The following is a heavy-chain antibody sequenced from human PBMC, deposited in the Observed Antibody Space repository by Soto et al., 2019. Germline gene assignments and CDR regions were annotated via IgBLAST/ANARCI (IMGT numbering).Heavy chain of an antibody. V-gene: IGHV3-30-3*01. CDR2: ISYDGSNK. J-gene: IGHJ6*02. CDR1: GFTFSSYA. CDR3: ARETLPGIVPADGMDV. D-gene: IGHD2-2*01. Sequence: PGGSLRLSCAASGFTFSSYAMHWVRQAPGKGLEWVAVISYDGSNKYYADSVKGRFTISRDNSKNTLYLQMNSLRAEDTAVYYCARETLPGIVPADGMDVWGQGTTVTVSS.